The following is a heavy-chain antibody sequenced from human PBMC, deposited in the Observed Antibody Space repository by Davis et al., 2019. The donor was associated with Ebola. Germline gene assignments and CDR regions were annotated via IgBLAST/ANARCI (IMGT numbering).Heavy chain of an antibody. J-gene: IGHJ4*02. V-gene: IGHV5-51*01. Sequence: PGGSLRLSCKGSGYTFTSYWIAWVRQVPGKGLEWMGSIYPGDSETRYSPSLQGQATISVDKSISTAYLRWSSLKASDTATYYCARQGTTSWDSWGQGTLVTVSS. D-gene: IGHD2-2*01. CDR1: GYTFTSYW. CDR2: IYPGDSET. CDR3: ARQGTTSWDS.